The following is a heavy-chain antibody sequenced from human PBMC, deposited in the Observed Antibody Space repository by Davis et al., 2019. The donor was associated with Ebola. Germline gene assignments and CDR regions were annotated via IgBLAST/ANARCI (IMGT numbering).Heavy chain of an antibody. CDR2: IYPGDSDT. CDR1: GYSFTTYW. D-gene: IGHD1-26*01. V-gene: IGHV5-51*01. CDR3: ARQGGGSGRLTSFDY. Sequence: GESLKISCKGSGYSFTTYWIAWVRQTPAKGLEWMGIIYPGDSDTRYSPSFQGQVTISADKYISTAYLQWSSLKASDTAMYYCARQGGGSGRLTSFDYWAQGTLVTVSS. J-gene: IGHJ4*02.